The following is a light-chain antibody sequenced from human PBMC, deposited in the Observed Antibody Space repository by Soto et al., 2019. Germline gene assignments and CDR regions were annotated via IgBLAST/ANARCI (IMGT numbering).Light chain of an antibody. CDR3: QQYHSSPRT. CDR1: QSVGGSS. Sequence: ETVLTQSAGTLSLTPGEPFTISCRASQSVGGSSLAWYQQRPGQAPRLLIYHTSYRATGIPDRFSGSGSGTDFTLTISRLEPEDFAVYYCQQYHSSPRTFGQGTKVDIK. CDR2: HTS. J-gene: IGKJ1*01. V-gene: IGKV3-20*01.